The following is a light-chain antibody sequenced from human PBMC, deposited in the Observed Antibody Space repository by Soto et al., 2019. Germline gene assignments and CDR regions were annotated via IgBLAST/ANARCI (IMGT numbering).Light chain of an antibody. Sequence: GDTVTITCRASQGIGNYLAWYQQKPGQVPNLLIYAASTLQSGVPSRFSGSGSGTDFTLTISSLRPEDVATYYCQKYNNAPRTFGQGTKVEI. CDR2: AAS. CDR3: QKYNNAPRT. J-gene: IGKJ1*01. CDR1: QGIGNY. V-gene: IGKV1-27*01.